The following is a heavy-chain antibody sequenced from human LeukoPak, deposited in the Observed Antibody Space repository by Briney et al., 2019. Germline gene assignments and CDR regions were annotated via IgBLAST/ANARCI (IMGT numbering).Heavy chain of an antibody. CDR2: IYYSGST. J-gene: IGHJ3*02. D-gene: IGHD1-26*01. CDR1: GVSISSGDYY. CDR3: AREPARWEPAAYAFDI. V-gene: IGHV4-61*08. Sequence: KPSETLSLTCTVSGVSISSGDYYWSWIRQPPGKGLEWIGYIYYSGSTNYNPSLKSRVTISVDTSKNQFSLKLSSVTAADTAVYYCAREPARWEPAAYAFDIWGQGTMVTVSS.